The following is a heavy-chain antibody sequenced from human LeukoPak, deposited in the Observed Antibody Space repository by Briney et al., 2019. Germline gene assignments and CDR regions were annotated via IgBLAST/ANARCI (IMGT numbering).Heavy chain of an antibody. V-gene: IGHV4-59*08. CDR3: AGRLPSGWSAFDY. Sequence: SETLSLTCTVSGGSISSYYWSWIRQPPGKGLEWVGYIYYSGSTNYNPSLKSRVTISVDTSKNQFSLKLSSVTAADTAVYYCAGRLPSGWSAFDYWGQGTLVTVSS. CDR1: GGSISSYY. J-gene: IGHJ4*02. CDR2: IYYSGST. D-gene: IGHD6-19*01.